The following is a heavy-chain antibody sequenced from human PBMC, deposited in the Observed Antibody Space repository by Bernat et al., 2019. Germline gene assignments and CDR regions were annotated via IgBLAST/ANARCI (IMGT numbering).Heavy chain of an antibody. CDR3: ARTRFGQLGPFDY. CDR1: GYTFTSYY. J-gene: IGHJ4*02. V-gene: IGHV1-46*01. CDR2: INPSGGST. D-gene: IGHD3-10*01. Sequence: QVQLVQSGAEVKKPGASWKVPCKPPGYTFTSYYRHGLRQAPGQGLEWRGLINPSGGSTSYAQKFQGRVTITRDTSTSTVYMELSSLRSEDTAVYYCARTRFGQLGPFDYWGQGTLVTVSS.